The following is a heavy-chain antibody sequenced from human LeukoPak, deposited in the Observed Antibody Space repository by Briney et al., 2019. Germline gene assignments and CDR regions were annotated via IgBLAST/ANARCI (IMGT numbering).Heavy chain of an antibody. D-gene: IGHD1-26*01. CDR1: GFTFSTYA. CDR2: ISGGGST. J-gene: IGHJ4*02. V-gene: IGHV3-23*01. Sequence: GGSLRPSCAASGFTFSTYAMSWVRQAPGKGLEWVSAISGGGSTYYADSVKGRFTISRDNSKNTLYLQMNSLRAEDTAVYYCANLDSWYSGSYLYYFDYWGQGTLVTVSS. CDR3: ANLDSWYSGSYLYYFDY.